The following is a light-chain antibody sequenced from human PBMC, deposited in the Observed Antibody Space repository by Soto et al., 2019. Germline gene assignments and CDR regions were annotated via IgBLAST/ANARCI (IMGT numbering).Light chain of an antibody. CDR2: GAS. J-gene: IGKJ2*01. Sequence: ETILTQSPASLSVSPGERATLSCRASQSVNNNLAWYQQKPGQAPRLLIYGASTRATGIPGRFRGSGSGTEFTLTITSLQSEDVAVYFCQQYNNLPPDTFGQGTKLEIK. CDR1: QSVNNN. V-gene: IGKV3-15*01. CDR3: QQYNNLPPDT.